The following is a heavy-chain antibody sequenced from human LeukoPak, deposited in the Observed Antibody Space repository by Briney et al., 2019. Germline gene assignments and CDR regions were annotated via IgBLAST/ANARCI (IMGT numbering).Heavy chain of an antibody. D-gene: IGHD4-17*01. Sequence: ASVKVSCTVSGYTLTELSMHWVRQAPGKGLEWMGGFDPEDGETIYAQKFRGRVTMTEDTSTDTAYMELSSLRSEDTAVYYCATRFMTTVTTSLTDYWGQGTLVTVSS. J-gene: IGHJ4*02. V-gene: IGHV1-24*01. CDR1: GYTLTELS. CDR2: FDPEDGET. CDR3: ATRFMTTVTTSLTDY.